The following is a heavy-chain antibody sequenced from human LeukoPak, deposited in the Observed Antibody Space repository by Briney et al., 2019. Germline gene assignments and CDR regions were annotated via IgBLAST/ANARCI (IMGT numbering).Heavy chain of an antibody. D-gene: IGHD6-13*01. CDR3: ARDSVDSSSPGWDYYYMDV. Sequence: GASVKVSCKASGYTFTSYGISWVRQAPGQGLEWMGWINPNSGGTNYAQKFQGRVTMTRDTSISTAYMELSRLRSDDTAVYYCARDSVDSSSPGWDYYYMDVWGKGTTVTVSS. CDR2: INPNSGGT. V-gene: IGHV1-2*02. J-gene: IGHJ6*03. CDR1: GYTFTSYG.